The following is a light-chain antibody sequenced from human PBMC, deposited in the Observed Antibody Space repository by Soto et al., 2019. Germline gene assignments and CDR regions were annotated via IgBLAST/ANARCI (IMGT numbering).Light chain of an antibody. Sequence: MTQSPSTLSASVGGTVTFTCRASQSVSSNLAWYQQKPGQAPRLLIYGASTRATGIPARFSGSGSGTEFTLTISSLQSEDFAVYYCQQYNNWRITFGQGTRLEIK. CDR3: QQYNNWRIT. CDR1: QSVSSN. V-gene: IGKV3-15*01. J-gene: IGKJ5*01. CDR2: GAS.